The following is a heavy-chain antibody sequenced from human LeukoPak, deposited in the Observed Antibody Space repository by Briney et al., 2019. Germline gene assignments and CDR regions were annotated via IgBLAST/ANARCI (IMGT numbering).Heavy chain of an antibody. J-gene: IGHJ4*02. Sequence: VSGPTLVHPTQTLTLTCNFSGFSLSTSGVGVGWIRQPPGEALEWLALIYWNDDKRYTPSLKSRLTITNDTSKNQVVLTLANVDPVDTATYYCARRRGGTYLDYWGQGTLVTVSS. V-gene: IGHV2-5*01. D-gene: IGHD1-1*01. CDR2: IYWNDDK. CDR3: ARRRGGTYLDY. CDR1: GFSLSTSGVG.